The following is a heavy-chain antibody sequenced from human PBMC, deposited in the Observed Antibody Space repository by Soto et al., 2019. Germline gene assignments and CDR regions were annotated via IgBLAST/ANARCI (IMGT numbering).Heavy chain of an antibody. CDR2: IIPILGIA. D-gene: IGHD2-15*01. Sequence: GASVKVSCKASGGTFSCYTISWVRQAPGQGFEWMGRIIPILGIANYAQKFQGRVTITADKSTSTAYMELSSLRSEDTAVYYCARRCSGGSCYSDDAFDIWGQGTMVTVSS. CDR1: GGTFSCYT. J-gene: IGHJ3*02. CDR3: ARRCSGGSCYSDDAFDI. V-gene: IGHV1-69*02.